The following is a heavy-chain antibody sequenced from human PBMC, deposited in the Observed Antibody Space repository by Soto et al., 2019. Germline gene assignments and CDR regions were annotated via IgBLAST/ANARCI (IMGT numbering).Heavy chain of an antibody. D-gene: IGHD4-17*01. Sequence: PGGSLRLSCAASGFTFSSYAMSWVRQAPGKGLEWVSAISGSGGSTYYADSVKGRFTISRDNSKNALYLQMNSLRAEDTAVYYCAKDTYYTVTSRLDYWGQGTLVTVSS. CDR3: AKDTYYTVTSRLDY. CDR2: ISGSGGST. J-gene: IGHJ4*02. V-gene: IGHV3-23*01. CDR1: GFTFSSYA.